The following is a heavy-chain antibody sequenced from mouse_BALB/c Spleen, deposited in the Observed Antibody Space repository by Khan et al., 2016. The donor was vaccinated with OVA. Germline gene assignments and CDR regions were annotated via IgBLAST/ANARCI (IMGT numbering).Heavy chain of an antibody. V-gene: IGHV1S132*01. Sequence: VQLQESGAELVKPGASVKLSCKTSGYTFTSYWIQWVKQRPGQGLGWIGEIFPGTGTTYYNENFKGKATLTIDTSSTTAYMQLSSITDADSAFYFCARGYFGNYEFAYWGQGTLVTVSS. CDR1: GYTFTSYW. CDR2: IFPGTGTT. CDR3: ARGYFGNYEFAY. D-gene: IGHD2-1*01. J-gene: IGHJ3*01.